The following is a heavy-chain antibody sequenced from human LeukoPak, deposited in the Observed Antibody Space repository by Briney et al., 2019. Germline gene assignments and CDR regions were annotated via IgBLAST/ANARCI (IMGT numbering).Heavy chain of an antibody. J-gene: IGHJ4*02. CDR1: GGSISSSSYY. CDR3: ARAGPLLRLGELSYFDY. CDR2: IYYSGST. D-gene: IGHD3-16*02. Sequence: SETLSLTCTVSGGSISSSSYYWGWIRQPPGKGLEWIGSIYYSGSTYYNPSLKSRVTISVDTSKNQFSLKLSSVTAADTAVYYCARAGPLLRLGELSYFDYWGQGTLATVSS. V-gene: IGHV4-39*07.